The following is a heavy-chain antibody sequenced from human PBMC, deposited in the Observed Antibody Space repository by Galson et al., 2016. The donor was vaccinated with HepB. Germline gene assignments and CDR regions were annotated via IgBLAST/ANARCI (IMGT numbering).Heavy chain of an antibody. V-gene: IGHV2-26*01. Sequence: PALVKPTQTLTLTCTVSGFSLSNARMGVAWIRQPPGKALEWLAHIFSNGAKSLSTSLKSRLTISKDTSKSQVVLTMTNMDPVDTATYYCARLIGDTFDLFDLWGQGTLVTVSS. J-gene: IGHJ5*02. D-gene: IGHD2/OR15-2a*01. CDR2: IFSNGAK. CDR1: GFSLSNARMG. CDR3: ARLIGDTFDLFDL.